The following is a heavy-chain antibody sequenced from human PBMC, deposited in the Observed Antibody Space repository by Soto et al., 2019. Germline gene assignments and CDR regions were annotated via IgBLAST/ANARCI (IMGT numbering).Heavy chain of an antibody. D-gene: IGHD2-8*02. CDR1: GFPFSNFE. J-gene: IGHJ5*02. V-gene: IGHV3-48*03. CDR2: ISSTASTI. Sequence: PGGTLRLSCAASGFPFSNFEMNWARQAPGKRLEWISYISSTASTIYYADSVKGRFTISRDNAKNSLFLQMNSLRPEDTAVYYCAPGGATGGDRWGQGALVTVSS. CDR3: APGGATGGDR.